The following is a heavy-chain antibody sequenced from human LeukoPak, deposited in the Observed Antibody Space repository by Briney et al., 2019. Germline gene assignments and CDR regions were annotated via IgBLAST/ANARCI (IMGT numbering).Heavy chain of an antibody. CDR2: ISSSGSTI. CDR3: ARDPTGFASPPWTNRSLNWFDP. V-gene: IGHV3-48*03. Sequence: GGSLRLSCAASGFTFSSYEMNWVRLAPGKGLEWVSYISSSGSTIYYADSVKGRFTISRDNAKNSLYLQMNSLRAEDTAVYYCARDPTGFASPPWTNRSLNWFDPWGQGTLVTVSS. D-gene: IGHD3-10*01. CDR1: GFTFSSYE. J-gene: IGHJ5*02.